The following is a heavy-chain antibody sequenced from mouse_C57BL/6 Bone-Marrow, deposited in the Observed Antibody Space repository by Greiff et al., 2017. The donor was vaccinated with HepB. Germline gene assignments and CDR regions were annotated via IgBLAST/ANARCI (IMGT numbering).Heavy chain of an antibody. CDR2: ISGGGGNT. Sequence: DVQLVESGGGLVKPGGSLKLSCAASGFTFSSYTMSWVRQTPEKRLEWVATISGGGGNTYYPDSVKGRFTISRDNAKNTLYLQMSSLRSEDTALYYCARHPYGSSLYWYFDVWGTGTTVTVSS. V-gene: IGHV5-9*01. J-gene: IGHJ1*03. CDR1: GFTFSSYT. D-gene: IGHD1-1*01. CDR3: ARHPYGSSLYWYFDV.